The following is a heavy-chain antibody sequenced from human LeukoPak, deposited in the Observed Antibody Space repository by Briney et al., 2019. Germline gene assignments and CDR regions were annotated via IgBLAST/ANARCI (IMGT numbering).Heavy chain of an antibody. Sequence: ASVKVSCKVSGYTLTELSMHWVRQAPGKGLEWMGGFDPEDGETIYAQKFQGRVAMTEDTSTDTAYMELSSLRSEDTAVYYCATEYSPRVYFDYWGQGTLVTVSS. CDR2: FDPEDGET. CDR1: GYTLTELS. D-gene: IGHD6-13*01. J-gene: IGHJ4*02. V-gene: IGHV1-24*01. CDR3: ATEYSPRVYFDY.